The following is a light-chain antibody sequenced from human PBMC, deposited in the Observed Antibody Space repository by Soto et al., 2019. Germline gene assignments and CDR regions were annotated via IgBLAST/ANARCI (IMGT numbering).Light chain of an antibody. CDR1: SSDVGGYNY. V-gene: IGLV2-11*01. Sequence: QSALTQPRSVSGSPGQSVTISCTGTSSDVGGYNYVSWYQQHPGKAPKLMIYDVSKWPSGVPDRFSGSKSGNTASLTISGLQAEDEADYYCCSYAGSYTHYVFGTGIKVTVL. CDR2: DVS. J-gene: IGLJ1*01. CDR3: CSYAGSYTHYV.